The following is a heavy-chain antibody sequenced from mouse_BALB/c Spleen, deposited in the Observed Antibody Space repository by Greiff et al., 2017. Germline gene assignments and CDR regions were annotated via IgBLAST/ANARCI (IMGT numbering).Heavy chain of an antibody. Sequence: VQLQQSGPELVKPGASVKISCKASGYTFTDYNMHWVKQSHGKSLEWIGYIYPYNGGTGYNQKFKSKATLTVDNSSCTAYMELRSLTSEDSAVYYCAFYGNYVAWFAYWGQGTLVTVSA. V-gene: IGHV1S29*02. CDR1: GYTFTDYN. CDR2: IYPYNGGT. J-gene: IGHJ3*01. CDR3: AFYGNYVAWFAY. D-gene: IGHD2-1*01.